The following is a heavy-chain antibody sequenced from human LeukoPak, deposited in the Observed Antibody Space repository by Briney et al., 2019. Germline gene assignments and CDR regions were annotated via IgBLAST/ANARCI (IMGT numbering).Heavy chain of an antibody. V-gene: IGHV3-9*01. CDR3: ARDMNGYSGIVAAGYDY. Sequence: PGGSLRLSCAASGFTLDDHAMHWVRQAPGKGLEWVSGISWNSGSIAYADSVKGRFTISRDNAKNSLYLQMNSLRAEDTALYYCARDMNGYSGIVAAGYDYWGQGTPVTASS. CDR1: GFTLDDHA. J-gene: IGHJ4*02. CDR2: ISWNSGSI. D-gene: IGHD6-13*01.